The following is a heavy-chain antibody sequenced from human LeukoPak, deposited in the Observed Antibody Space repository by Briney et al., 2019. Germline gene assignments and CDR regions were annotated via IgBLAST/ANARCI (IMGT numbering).Heavy chain of an antibody. Sequence: KPSETLSLTCAVYGGSFSGYYWSWIRQPPGKGLEWIGEINHSGSTNYNPSLKSRVTISVDTSKNQFSLKLSSVTAADTAVYYCARGRSPYDSSGYYYPEYFQHWGQGTLVTVSS. CDR1: GGSFSGYY. D-gene: IGHD3-22*01. CDR2: INHSGST. CDR3: ARGRSPYDSSGYYYPEYFQH. V-gene: IGHV4-34*01. J-gene: IGHJ1*01.